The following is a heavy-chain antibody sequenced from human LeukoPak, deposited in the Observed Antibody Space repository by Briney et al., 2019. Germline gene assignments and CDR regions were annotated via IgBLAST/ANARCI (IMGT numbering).Heavy chain of an antibody. CDR2: IKTDASEK. D-gene: IGHD4-17*01. Sequence: GGSLRLSCAVSGFSFDTYWMTWVRQAPGKRLEWVANIKTDASEKYYVDSLKGRFTISRDNARNSLYLQMNSLRPEDTAVYYCARHPYGVLDYWGQGTPVTVSS. CDR3: ARHPYGVLDY. CDR1: GFSFDTYW. V-gene: IGHV3-7*01. J-gene: IGHJ4*02.